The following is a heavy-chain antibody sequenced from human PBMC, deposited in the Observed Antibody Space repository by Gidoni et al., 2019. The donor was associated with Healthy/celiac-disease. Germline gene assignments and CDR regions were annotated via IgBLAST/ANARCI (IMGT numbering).Heavy chain of an antibody. J-gene: IGHJ4*02. CDR2: INPNSGGT. CDR3: ARGAFVVVTETAHFDY. CDR1: GYTFTVYY. Sequence: HVQLVHSGAEVKKPGASVRGSCKAYGYTFTVYYMHWVRQAPGQGLEWMGWINPNSGGTNYAQKFQGRVTMTRDTSISTAYMELSRLRSDDTAVYYCARGAFVVVTETAHFDYWGQGTLVTVSS. D-gene: IGHD2-21*02. V-gene: IGHV1-2*02.